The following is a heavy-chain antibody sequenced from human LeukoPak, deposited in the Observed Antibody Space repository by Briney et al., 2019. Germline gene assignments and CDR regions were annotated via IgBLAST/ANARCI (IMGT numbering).Heavy chain of an antibody. D-gene: IGHD5-18*01. CDR2: ISGLGGST. CDR3: AKAVIQLWLAFDY. J-gene: IGHJ4*02. V-gene: IGHV3-23*01. Sequence: GGSLRLSCAASGFTFSSYAMSWVRQAPGKGLEWVSAISGLGGSTYYADSVKGRFTISRDNSKNTLYLQMNSLRAEDTAVYYCAKAVIQLWLAFDYWGQGTLVTVSS. CDR1: GFTFSSYA.